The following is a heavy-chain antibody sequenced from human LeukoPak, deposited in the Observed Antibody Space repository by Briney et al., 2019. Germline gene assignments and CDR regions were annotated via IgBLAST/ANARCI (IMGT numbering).Heavy chain of an antibody. CDR3: ARGGGYCSGGSCYSVDY. CDR2: MNPNSGNT. D-gene: IGHD2-15*01. V-gene: IGHV1-8*01. Sequence: RASVKVSCKASGYTFTSYDINWVRQATGQGLEWMGWMNPNSGNTGYAQKFQGRITMTRNTSISTAYMELSSLRAEDTAVYYCARGGGYCSGGSCYSVDYWGQGTLVTVSS. CDR1: GYTFTSYD. J-gene: IGHJ4*02.